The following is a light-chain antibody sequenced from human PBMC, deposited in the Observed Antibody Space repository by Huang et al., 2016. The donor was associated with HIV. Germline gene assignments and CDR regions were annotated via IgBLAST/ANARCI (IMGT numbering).Light chain of an antibody. J-gene: IGKJ5*01. V-gene: IGKV3-11*01. CDR3: QQRATWLIT. Sequence: EIVLTQSPATLSLSPGERATLSCRASQSFSTYLACYQQKPGQAPRHLIYTASHRATGIPARFSGSGSGTDFTLTISSLEPEDCAVYYCQQRATWLITFGQGTRLEIK. CDR2: TAS. CDR1: QSFSTY.